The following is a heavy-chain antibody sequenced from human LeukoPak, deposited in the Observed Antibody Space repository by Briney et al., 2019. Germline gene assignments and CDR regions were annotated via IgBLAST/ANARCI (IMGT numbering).Heavy chain of an antibody. CDR1: GYTFTSYY. CDR3: ARDQDYYDSSGYYSDAFDI. V-gene: IGHV1-46*01. J-gene: IGHJ3*02. Sequence: GASVKVSCKAPGYTFTSYYMHWVRQAPGQGLEWMGIINPSGGSTSYAQKFQGRVTMTRDTSTSTVYMELSSLRSEDTAVYYCARDQDYYDSSGYYSDAFDIWGQGTMVTVSS. D-gene: IGHD3-22*01. CDR2: INPSGGST.